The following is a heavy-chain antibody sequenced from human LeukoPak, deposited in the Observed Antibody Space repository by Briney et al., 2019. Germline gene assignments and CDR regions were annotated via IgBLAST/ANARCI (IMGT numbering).Heavy chain of an antibody. J-gene: IGHJ4*02. CDR1: GGSISSSSYY. V-gene: IGHV4-39*01. CDR2: IYYSGST. D-gene: IGHD6-19*01. Sequence: SETLSLTCTVSGGSISSSSYYWGWVRQPPGKGLEWIGDIYYSGSTYYNPSLKSRVTISVDTPKSQFSLKVSSVTAADTAVYYCARAHSSGWSHSFDYWGQGTLVTVSS. CDR3: ARAHSSGWSHSFDY.